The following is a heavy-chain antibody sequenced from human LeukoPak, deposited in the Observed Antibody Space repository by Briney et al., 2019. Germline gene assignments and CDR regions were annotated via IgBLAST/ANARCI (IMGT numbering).Heavy chain of an antibody. J-gene: IGHJ4*02. CDR3: AKVPHLDYDYVWGSYHVDY. CDR1: GFTFSSYG. D-gene: IGHD3-16*02. V-gene: IGHV3-30*18. CDR2: ISYDGSNK. Sequence: QPGRSLRLSCAASGFTFSSYGMHWVRQAPGKGLEWVAVISYDGSNKYYADSVKGRFTISRDNSKNTLYLQMNSLRAEDTAVYYCAKVPHLDYDYVWGSYHVDYWGQGTLVTVSS.